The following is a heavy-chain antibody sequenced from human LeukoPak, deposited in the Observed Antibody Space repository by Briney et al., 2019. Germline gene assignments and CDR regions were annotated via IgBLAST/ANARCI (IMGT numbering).Heavy chain of an antibody. V-gene: IGHV4-4*07. Sequence: SETLSLTCTVSGGSISSYYWSWIRQPAGKGLEWIGRIYTSGSTNYNPSLKSRVTMSVDTSKNQFSLQLSPVTAADTAVYYCARDSEGSCYKPPHYYYYYYMDVWGKGTTVTISS. D-gene: IGHD3-10*01. CDR3: ARDSEGSCYKPPHYYYYYYMDV. CDR2: IYTSGST. J-gene: IGHJ6*03. CDR1: GGSISSYY.